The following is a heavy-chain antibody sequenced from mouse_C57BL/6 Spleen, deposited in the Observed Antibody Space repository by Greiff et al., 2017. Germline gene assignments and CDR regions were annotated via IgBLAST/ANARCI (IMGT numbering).Heavy chain of an antibody. CDR2: IYPRDGST. Sequence: VKLMESGPELVKPGASVKLSCKASGYTFTSYDINWVKQRPGQGLEWIGWIYPRDGSTKYNEKFKGKATLTVDTSSSTAYMELHSLTSEDSAVYFCARRYDYDRSYYFDYWGQGTTLTVSS. V-gene: IGHV1-85*01. D-gene: IGHD2-4*01. CDR3: ARRYDYDRSYYFDY. J-gene: IGHJ2*01. CDR1: GYTFTSYD.